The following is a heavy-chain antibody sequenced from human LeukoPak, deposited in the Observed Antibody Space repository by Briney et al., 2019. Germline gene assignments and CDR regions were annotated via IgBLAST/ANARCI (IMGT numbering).Heavy chain of an antibody. CDR3: ARGAPDHDYGDFRTDDSFDY. V-gene: IGHV3-21*01. D-gene: IGHD4-17*01. Sequence: GGSLRLSCAASGFTFSSYSMNWVRQAPGKGLEWVSSISSSSSYIYYADSVKGRFTISRDNAKNSLYLQMNSLRAEDTAVYYCARGAPDHDYGDFRTDDSFDYWGQGTLVTVSS. CDR1: GFTFSSYS. CDR2: ISSSSSYI. J-gene: IGHJ4*02.